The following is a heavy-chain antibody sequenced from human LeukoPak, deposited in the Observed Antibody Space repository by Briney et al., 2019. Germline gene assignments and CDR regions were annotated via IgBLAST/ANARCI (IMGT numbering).Heavy chain of an antibody. D-gene: IGHD3-9*01. CDR2: ISAMGVST. V-gene: IGHV3-23*01. Sequence: GGSLRLSCVASGFTFSNYAMDWVRQAPGKGLEWVSGISAMGVSTYYADSAKGRFTISRDNSKNTLYLQLNSLRVEDTAVYYCAKTIYGSVTGYYKVGFDSWGQGTLVTVSS. CDR1: GFTFSNYA. J-gene: IGHJ4*02. CDR3: AKTIYGSVTGYYKVGFDS.